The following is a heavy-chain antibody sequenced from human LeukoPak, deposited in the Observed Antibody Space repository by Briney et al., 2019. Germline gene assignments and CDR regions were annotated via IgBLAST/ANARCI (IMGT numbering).Heavy chain of an antibody. D-gene: IGHD3-10*01. CDR3: ARGLWFGELLH. CDR1: GFTFSSYW. V-gene: IGHV3-7*01. J-gene: IGHJ4*02. CDR2: IKQDGSEK. Sequence: GGSLRLSCAASGFTFSSYWMSWVRQAPGKGLEWVANIKQDGSEKYYVDSVKGRFTISRDNAKNSLYLQMNSLRAEDTAVYCCARGLWFGELLHWGQGTLVTVSS.